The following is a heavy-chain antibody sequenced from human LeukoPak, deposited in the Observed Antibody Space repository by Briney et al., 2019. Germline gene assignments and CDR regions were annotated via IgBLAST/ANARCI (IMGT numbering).Heavy chain of an antibody. J-gene: IGHJ3*02. CDR1: GYTFTSYG. CDR2: ISAYNGNT. V-gene: IGHV1-18*01. D-gene: IGHD1-7*01. Sequence: ASVKVSCKASGYTFTSYGISWVRQAPGQGLEWMGWISAYNGNTNYAQKLQGRVTMTTDTSTSTAYMELRSLRSDDTAVYYCATRESNRYNWNYGGAFDIWGQGTMVTVSS. CDR3: ATRESNRYNWNYGGAFDI.